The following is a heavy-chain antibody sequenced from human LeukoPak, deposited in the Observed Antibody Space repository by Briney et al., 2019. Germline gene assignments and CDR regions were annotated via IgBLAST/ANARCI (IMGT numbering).Heavy chain of an antibody. J-gene: IGHJ5*02. Sequence: PSETLSLTCAVYNGSLSGFYWSWIRQPPGKGLEWIGHIFYTGSSNYNPSLKSRVTISLSRPNSQFSLRLTSVTAADTAVYYCARAGPWQIDPWGQGTLVTVSS. D-gene: IGHD3-10*01. CDR3: ARAGPWQIDP. V-gene: IGHV4-59*01. CDR1: NGSLSGFY. CDR2: IFYTGSS.